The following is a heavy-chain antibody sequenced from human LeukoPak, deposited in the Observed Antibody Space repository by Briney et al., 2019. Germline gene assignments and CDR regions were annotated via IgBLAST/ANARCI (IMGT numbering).Heavy chain of an antibody. CDR3: ARRDWSSSYLYFDY. V-gene: IGHV3-23*01. D-gene: IGHD3-22*01. Sequence: GGSLRLSCAASGFTFSSYAMSWVRQAPGKGLEWVSAISGSGGSTYYADSVKGRFTISRDNSKNTLYLQMNSLRAEDTAVYYCARRDWSSSYLYFDYWGQGTLVTVSS. J-gene: IGHJ4*02. CDR1: GFTFSSYA. CDR2: ISGSGGST.